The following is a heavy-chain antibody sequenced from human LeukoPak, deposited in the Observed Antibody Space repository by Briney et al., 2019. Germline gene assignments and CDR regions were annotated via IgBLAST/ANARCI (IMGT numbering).Heavy chain of an antibody. CDR3: AELGITMLGGV. V-gene: IGHV3-30-3*02. CDR2: ISYNGKNK. J-gene: IGHJ6*03. CDR1: GVTFISYA. Sequence: GWSLTLSCAASGVTFISYAMHWVRQAPGKGRAWVAVISYNGKNKYYADSVKGRFTISRDNSKNTLYLQMNSLRAEDTAVYYCAELGITMLGGVWGKGTTVSISS. D-gene: IGHD3-10*02.